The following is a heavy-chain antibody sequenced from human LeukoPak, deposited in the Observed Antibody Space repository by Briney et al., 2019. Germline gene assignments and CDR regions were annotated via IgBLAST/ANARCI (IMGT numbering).Heavy chain of an antibody. CDR3: ARGLIIAAAALPLDY. D-gene: IGHD6-13*01. J-gene: IGHJ4*02. CDR1: GGSISSGDYY. V-gene: IGHV4-30-4*01. CDR2: IYYSGST. Sequence: PSETLSLTCTVSGGSISSGDYYWSWIRQPPGKGLEWIGYIYYSGSTYYNPSLKSRVTISVDTSKNQFSLKLSSVTAADTAVYYCARGLIIAAAALPLDYWGQGTLVTVSS.